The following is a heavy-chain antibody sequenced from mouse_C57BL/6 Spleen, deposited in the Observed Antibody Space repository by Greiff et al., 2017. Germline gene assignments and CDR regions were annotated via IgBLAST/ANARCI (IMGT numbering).Heavy chain of an antibody. D-gene: IGHD1-1*01. Sequence: QVQLQQSGAELAKPGASVKLSCKASGYTFTSYWMHWVNQRPGQGLEWIGYINPSSGYTKSNQKVKGKGTLTADKSSSTPYMQLSSLTYEDSAVYYCARDYGSSPWFAYWGQGTLVTVSA. CDR3: ARDYGSSPWFAY. CDR1: GYTFTSYW. CDR2: INPSSGYT. J-gene: IGHJ3*01. V-gene: IGHV1-7*01.